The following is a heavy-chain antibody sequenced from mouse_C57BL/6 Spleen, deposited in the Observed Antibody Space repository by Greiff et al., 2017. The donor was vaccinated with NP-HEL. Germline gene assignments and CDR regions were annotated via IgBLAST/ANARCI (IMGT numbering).Heavy chain of an antibody. CDR1: GYTFTSYW. CDR3: ARSPQERGGFAY. CDR2: IDPSDSET. J-gene: IGHJ3*01. Sequence: QVQLQQPGAELVRPGSSVKLSCKASGYTFTSYWMHWVKQRPIQGLEWIGNIDPSDSETHYTQKFKDKATLTVDKSSSPAYMQLSSLTSEDSAVYYCARSPQERGGFAYWGQGTLVTVSA. V-gene: IGHV1-52*01.